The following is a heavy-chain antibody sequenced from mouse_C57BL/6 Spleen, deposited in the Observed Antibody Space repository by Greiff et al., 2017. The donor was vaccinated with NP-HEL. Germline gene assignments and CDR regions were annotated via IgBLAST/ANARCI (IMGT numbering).Heavy chain of an antibody. CDR2: IYPRSGNT. J-gene: IGHJ1*03. CDR3: ARSSLTGTAWYFDV. CDR1: GYTFTSYG. V-gene: IGHV1-81*01. D-gene: IGHD4-1*01. Sequence: QVHVKQSGAELARPGASVKLSCKASGYTFTSYGISWVKQRTGQGLEWIGEIYPRSGNTYYNEKFKGKATLTADKSSSTAYMELRSLTSEDSAVYFCARSSLTGTAWYFDVWGTGTTVTVSS.